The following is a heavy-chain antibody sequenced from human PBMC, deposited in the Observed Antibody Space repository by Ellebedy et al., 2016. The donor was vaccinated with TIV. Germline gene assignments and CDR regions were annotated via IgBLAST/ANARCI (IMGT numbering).Heavy chain of an antibody. CDR3: ARGYDSSGYSSCFDY. V-gene: IGHV1-18*01. CDR1: GYTFISYG. D-gene: IGHD3-22*01. Sequence: AASEKVSCKASGYTFISYGISWVRQAPEQGLGWLGWSSAYNGNTNYAQKLQGKVTMTTDTSTSTAYMELRSLGSDDTAVYYCARGYDSSGYSSCFDYWGQGTLVTVSS. J-gene: IGHJ4*02. CDR2: SSAYNGNT.